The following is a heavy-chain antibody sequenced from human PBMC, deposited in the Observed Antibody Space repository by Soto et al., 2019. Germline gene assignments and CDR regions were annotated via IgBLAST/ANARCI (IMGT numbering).Heavy chain of an antibody. CDR1: GYAKASSS. J-gene: IGHJ5*02. CDR3: ARGHSVNNWFDP. V-gene: IGHV1-8*01. Sequence: SVELSSKDCGYAKASSSRKSVRQATGQGLEWMGWMNPNSGNTGYAQKFQGRVTMTRNTSISTAYMELSSLRSEDTAVYYCARGHSVNNWFDPWGQGTLVTVSS. CDR2: MNPNSGNT.